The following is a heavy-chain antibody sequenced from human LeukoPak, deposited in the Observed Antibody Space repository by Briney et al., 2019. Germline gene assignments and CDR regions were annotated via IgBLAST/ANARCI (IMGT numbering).Heavy chain of an antibody. CDR3: ARGVAAAGRGGY. D-gene: IGHD6-13*01. J-gene: IGHJ4*02. CDR2: INPNSGGT. V-gene: IGHV1-2*02. CDR1: GYTFTGYY. Sequence: ASVKVSCKASGYTFTGYYIHWLRQAPGQGLEWMGFINPNSGGTNYAQKFQGRVTMTRDTSISTAYMELSSLTSDDTAVYYCARGVAAAGRGGYWGQGTLVTVSS.